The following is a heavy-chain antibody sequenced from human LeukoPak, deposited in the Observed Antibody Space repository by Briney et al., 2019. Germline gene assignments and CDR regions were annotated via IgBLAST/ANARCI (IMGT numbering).Heavy chain of an antibody. V-gene: IGHV4-59*08. J-gene: IGHJ4*02. CDR1: GGSISSYY. D-gene: IGHD5-18*01. Sequence: SETLSLTCTVSGGSISSYYWRWIRQPPGKGLEGIGYIYYSGSTNYNPSLKSRVTISVDTSKTQFSLKLSSVTAADTAVYYCARHMGLGYSYGYPYFDYWGQGTLVTVSS. CDR3: ARHMGLGYSYGYPYFDY. CDR2: IYYSGST.